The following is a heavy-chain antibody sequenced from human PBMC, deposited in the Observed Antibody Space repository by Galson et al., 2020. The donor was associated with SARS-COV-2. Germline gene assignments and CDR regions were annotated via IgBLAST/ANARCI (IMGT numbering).Heavy chain of an antibody. J-gene: IGHJ4*02. CDR3: ARTDYDYIWGSQTGGFYSDY. V-gene: IGHV4-59*01. D-gene: IGHD3-16*01. Sequence: SETLSLTCTVSGGSISIYHWTWIRQPPGKGLEWIGHIYYSGSTHYNPSLKSRVTISVDTSKNQFSLNLSSVTAADTAVYYCARTDYDYIWGSQTGGFYSDYWGQGTLVTVSS. CDR2: IYYSGST. CDR1: GGSISIYH.